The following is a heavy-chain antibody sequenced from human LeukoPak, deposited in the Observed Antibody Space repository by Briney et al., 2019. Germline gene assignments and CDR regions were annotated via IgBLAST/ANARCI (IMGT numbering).Heavy chain of an antibody. CDR1: GFTFSTYH. Sequence: GESLRLSCAASGFTFSTYHMIWVRQAPGKGLEWLSYINSGSDIIYYADSVKGRFTISRDNAKNSLYLQMNSLRAEDTAVYYCARDEYDILTGYSYWGQGTLVTVSS. CDR2: INSGSDII. D-gene: IGHD3-9*01. J-gene: IGHJ4*02. CDR3: ARDEYDILTGYSY. V-gene: IGHV3-48*01.